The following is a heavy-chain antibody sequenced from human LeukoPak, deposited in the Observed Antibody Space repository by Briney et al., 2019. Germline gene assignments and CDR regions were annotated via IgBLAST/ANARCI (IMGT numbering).Heavy chain of an antibody. CDR3: ARVWGRGDSSVPSAFDI. CDR2: INHSGST. V-gene: IGHV4-34*01. Sequence: SETLSLTCAVYGGSFSGYYWSWIRQPPGKGLEWIGEINHSGSTNYSPSLKSRVTISVDTSKNQFSLKLSSVTAADTAVYYCARVWGRGDSSVPSAFDIWGQGTMVTVSS. D-gene: IGHD3-22*01. CDR1: GGSFSGYY. J-gene: IGHJ3*02.